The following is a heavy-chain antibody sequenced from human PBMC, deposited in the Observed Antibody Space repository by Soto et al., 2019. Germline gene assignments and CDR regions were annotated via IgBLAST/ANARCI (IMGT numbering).Heavy chain of an antibody. V-gene: IGHV3-9*01. Sequence: EVQLVESGGGLVQPGRSLRLSCAASGFTFDDYAMHWVRQAPGKGLEWVSGISWNSGSIGYADSVKGRFTISRDNAKNSLYLQMNSLGAEDTALYYCAKDGGYSSGRYGAWGQGTLVTVSS. CDR3: AKDGGYSSGRYGA. D-gene: IGHD6-19*01. CDR1: GFTFDDYA. J-gene: IGHJ5*02. CDR2: ISWNSGSI.